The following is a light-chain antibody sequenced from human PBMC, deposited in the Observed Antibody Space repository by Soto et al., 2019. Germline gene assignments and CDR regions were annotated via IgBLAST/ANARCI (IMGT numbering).Light chain of an antibody. CDR2: GAS. CDR3: QHHNSYSQT. CDR1: QSIRHY. V-gene: IGKV1-5*01. J-gene: IGKJ1*01. Sequence: DIQMTQSPPTLSASVGDRVTITCRASQSIRHYLAWYQQMPGKAPKLLIYGASTLQSGVPSWFSGSGSGTEVTLTIRSLQPDDFGTYFCQHHNSYSQTFGQGTKVEIK.